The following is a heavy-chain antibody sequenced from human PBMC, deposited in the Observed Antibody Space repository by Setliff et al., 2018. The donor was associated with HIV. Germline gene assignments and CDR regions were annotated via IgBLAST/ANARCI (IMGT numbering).Heavy chain of an antibody. Sequence: KPSETLSLTCGVSGYSISSGYYLGWIRQPPGKGLEWVGTLYHTGTTDYNPSLKSRVTISVDTSKNQFSLRLTSVTAADTAVYYCATPGAYYNFWSGSGDAFDIWGQGTMVTVSS. CDR1: GYSISSGYY. CDR2: LYHTGTT. CDR3: ATPGAYYNFWSGSGDAFDI. J-gene: IGHJ3*02. D-gene: IGHD3-3*01. V-gene: IGHV4-38-2*01.